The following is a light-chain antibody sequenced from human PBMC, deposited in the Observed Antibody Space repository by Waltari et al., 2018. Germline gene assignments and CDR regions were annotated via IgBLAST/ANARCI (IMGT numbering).Light chain of an antibody. J-gene: IGKJ2*01. CDR2: CAS. Sequence: DIVLTQAPDSLAVSLGERATINCKSRQSVLSTSNNKNSLGWYQQKPGQPPKLLITCASTRESGVPDRFSGSGSGTDFTLTISSLQAEDVAVYFCQQCYTFPYTFSQGTKLEIK. V-gene: IGKV4-1*01. CDR1: QSVLSTSNNKNS. CDR3: QQCYTFPYT.